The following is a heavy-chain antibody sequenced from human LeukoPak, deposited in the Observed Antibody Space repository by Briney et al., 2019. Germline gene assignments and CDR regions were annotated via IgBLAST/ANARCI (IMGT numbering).Heavy chain of an antibody. V-gene: IGHV1-8*01. CDR1: GYTFTSYD. D-gene: IGHD3-10*01. CDR3: ARKFLGSRGYYFDY. Sequence: GASVKVSCKASGYTFTSYDINWVRQATGQGLEWMGWMNPSTGNTGYAQKFQGRVTMTRDTSISTAYMELSSLRSDDTAVYYCARKFLGSRGYYFDYWGQGTLVTVSS. J-gene: IGHJ4*02. CDR2: MNPSTGNT.